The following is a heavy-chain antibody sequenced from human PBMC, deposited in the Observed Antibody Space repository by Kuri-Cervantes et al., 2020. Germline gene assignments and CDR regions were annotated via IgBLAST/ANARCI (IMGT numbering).Heavy chain of an antibody. D-gene: IGHD5-24*01. Sequence: GESLKISCAASEFTFSSYSMTWVRQAPGKGLEWVSGINWNGDSTSYADSVKGRFTISRDNSKNTLYLQMNSLRAEDTAVCYCAKTYNDGSFDMWGQGTVVTVSS. CDR2: INWNGDST. J-gene: IGHJ3*02. CDR1: EFTFSSYS. V-gene: IGHV3-NL1*01. CDR3: AKTYNDGSFDM.